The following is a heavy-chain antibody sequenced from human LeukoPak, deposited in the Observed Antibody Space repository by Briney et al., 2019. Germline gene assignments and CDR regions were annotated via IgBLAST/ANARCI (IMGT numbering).Heavy chain of an antibody. D-gene: IGHD3-16*02. J-gene: IGHJ1*01. CDR3: ARGLLTYGGVIGGPQALEYFQH. V-gene: IGHV1-18*01. CDR2: SSPYNGKT. Sequence: VDSVKVSCKASGYTFTNYGISWVRQPPGQGLEWMGWSSPYNGKTNYAQKLQGRVTMTTDTSTSTAYMELRSLRSDDTAMYYCARGLLTYGGVIGGPQALEYFQHWGQGTLVTVSS. CDR1: GYTFTNYG.